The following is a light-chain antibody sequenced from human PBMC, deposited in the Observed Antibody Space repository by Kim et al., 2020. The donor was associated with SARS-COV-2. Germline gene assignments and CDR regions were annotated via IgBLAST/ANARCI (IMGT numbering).Light chain of an antibody. V-gene: IGLV1-51*01. Sequence: GQKVTISGSGSSSNIGNNYVSWYQQLPGTAPKLLIYDNNKRPSGIPDRFSGSKSGTSATLGITGLQTGDEADYYCGTWDSSLSGLVFGGGTKVTVL. CDR1: SSNIGNNY. CDR3: GTWDSSLSGLV. CDR2: DNN. J-gene: IGLJ3*02.